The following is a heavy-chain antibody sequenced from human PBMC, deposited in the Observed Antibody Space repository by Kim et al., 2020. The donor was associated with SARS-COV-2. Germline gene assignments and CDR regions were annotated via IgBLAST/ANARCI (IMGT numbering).Heavy chain of an antibody. Sequence: ADSAKGRFTISRDNSKNTLYLQMNSLRAEDTAVYYCAKESGRSGTDSPPRWGQGTLVTVSS. CDR3: AKESGRSGTDSPPR. D-gene: IGHD3-10*01. J-gene: IGHJ4*02. V-gene: IGHV3-23*01.